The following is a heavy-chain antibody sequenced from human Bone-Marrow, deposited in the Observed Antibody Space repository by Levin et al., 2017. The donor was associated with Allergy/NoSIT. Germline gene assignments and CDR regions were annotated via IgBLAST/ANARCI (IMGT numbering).Heavy chain of an antibody. CDR1: GVSISSSLDY. D-gene: IGHD2-15*01. V-gene: IGHV4-39*01. J-gene: IGHJ3*01. Sequence: TASETLSLTCNVSGVSISSSLDYWGWIRQTPGKGLEWIGTIFSNGNTYSNPSLKSRLTISVGTAKNQFSLMLTSVTAADTAVYYCARLGGGSLVYFDVWGQGAMVTVSS. CDR3: ARLGGGSLVYFDV. CDR2: IFSNGNT.